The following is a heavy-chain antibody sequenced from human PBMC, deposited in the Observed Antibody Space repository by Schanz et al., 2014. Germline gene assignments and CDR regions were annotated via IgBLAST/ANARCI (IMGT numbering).Heavy chain of an antibody. CDR3: ARDRAAGYYDSGMSYYYYGMDV. J-gene: IGHJ6*02. Sequence: VQLVESGGGLVQPGGSLRISCAASGFTFSNHALSWVRQAPGKGLEWVAVIWHDGSGKYYADSVKGRFTISRDNSKNTLYLEMNSLRAEDTAVYFCARDRAAGYYDSGMSYYYYGMDVWGQGTTVTVSS. CDR2: IWHDGSGK. V-gene: IGHV3-33*08. D-gene: IGHD3-10*01. CDR1: GFTFSNHA.